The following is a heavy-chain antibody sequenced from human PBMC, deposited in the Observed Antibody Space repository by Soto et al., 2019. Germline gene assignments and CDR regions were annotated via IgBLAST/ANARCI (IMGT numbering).Heavy chain of an antibody. CDR3: ARKYSGYPIDY. J-gene: IGHJ4*02. V-gene: IGHV3-7*01. CDR1: GFTFSSYW. D-gene: IGHD5-12*01. Sequence: EVQLVESGGGLVQPGGSLRLSCAASGFTFSSYWMSWVRQAPGQGLEWVANIKQDGSETYYVDSVKRRFTISRDNAKNSLYLQMNSLSAEDTAVYYCARKYSGYPIDYWGQGTLVTVSS. CDR2: IKQDGSET.